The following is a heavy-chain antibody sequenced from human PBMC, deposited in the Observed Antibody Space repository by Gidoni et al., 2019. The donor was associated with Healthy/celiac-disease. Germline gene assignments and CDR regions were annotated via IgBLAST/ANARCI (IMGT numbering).Heavy chain of an antibody. CDR2: ISSSGRTL. CDR1: GFTISDYS. D-gene: IGHD3-10*01. J-gene: IGHJ6*02. CDR3: ARDTSGSYYYYCMDV. Sequence: QVQLVESGGGVVKPGGTLRLNWAAAGFTISDYSMSWIRQEPGKGLEWVSFISSSGRTLSSSDSVKCRFTISSDNSKNSLYLQMNRLSAADTAVYYCARDTSGSYYYYCMDVWGQGTTVTVSS. V-gene: IGHV3-11*01.